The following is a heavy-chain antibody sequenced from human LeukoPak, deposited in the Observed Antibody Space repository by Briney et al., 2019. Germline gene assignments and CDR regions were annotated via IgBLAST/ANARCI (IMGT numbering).Heavy chain of an antibody. J-gene: IGHJ4*02. Sequence: GASVKVSCKASGGTFSSYAISWVRQAPGQGLEWMGGISPIFGTANYAQKFQGRVTITTDESTSTAYMELSSLRSEDTAVYYCARGRDHYYGSGSYYTLFDYWGQGTLVTVSS. V-gene: IGHV1-69*05. D-gene: IGHD3-10*01. CDR1: GGTFSSYA. CDR3: ARGRDHYYGSGSYYTLFDY. CDR2: ISPIFGTA.